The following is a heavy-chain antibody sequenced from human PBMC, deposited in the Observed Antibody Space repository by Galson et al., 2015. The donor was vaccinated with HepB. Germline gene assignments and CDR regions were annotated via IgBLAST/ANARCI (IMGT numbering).Heavy chain of an antibody. CDR1: GYPFTSYY. D-gene: IGHD2-2*01. V-gene: IGHV1-46*01. J-gene: IGHJ4*02. CDR2: INPSGGST. Sequence: GYPFTSYYMHWVRQAPGQGLEWMGIINPSGGSTSYAQKFQGRVTMTRDTSTSTVYMELSSLRSEDTAVYYCARGRRGYCSSTSCSQADYWGQGTLVTVSS. CDR3: ARGRRGYCSSTSCSQADY.